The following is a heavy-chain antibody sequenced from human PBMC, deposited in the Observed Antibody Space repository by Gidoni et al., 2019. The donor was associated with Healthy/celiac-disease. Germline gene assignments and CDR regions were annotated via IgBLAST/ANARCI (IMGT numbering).Heavy chain of an antibody. D-gene: IGHD1-26*01. Sequence: QVQLVQFGAEVKKPGSSVKVSCKASGGTFSSYAISWVRQAPGQGLEWMGGIIPILGTANYAQKFQGRVTITADESTSTAYMELSSLRSEDTAVYYCARDVGQMRGWELLHDAFDIWGQGTMVTVSS. V-gene: IGHV1-69*01. CDR1: GGTFSSYA. CDR2: IIPILGTA. J-gene: IGHJ3*02. CDR3: ARDVGQMRGWELLHDAFDI.